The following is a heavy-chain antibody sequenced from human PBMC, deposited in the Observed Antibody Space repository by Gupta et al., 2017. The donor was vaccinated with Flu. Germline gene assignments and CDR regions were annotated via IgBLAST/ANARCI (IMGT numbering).Heavy chain of an antibody. CDR1: GYSISSAYY. V-gene: IGHV4-38-2*02. CDR3: ARVIRLDYYDSSGRDAFDI. Sequence: QVQLQESGPGLVKPSETLSLTCSLSGYSISSAYYWGWIRPPPGKGLEWIGSIYHSGSTYYNPSLKSRVTISVDTSQNQFSLKLSSVTAADTAVYYCARVIRLDYYDSSGRDAFDIWGEGTMVTVSS. J-gene: IGHJ3*02. CDR2: IYHSGST. D-gene: IGHD3-22*01.